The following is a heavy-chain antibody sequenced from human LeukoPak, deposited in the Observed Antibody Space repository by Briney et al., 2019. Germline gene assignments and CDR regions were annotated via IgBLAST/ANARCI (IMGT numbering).Heavy chain of an antibody. V-gene: IGHV3-53*01. D-gene: IGHD7-27*01. J-gene: IGHJ4*02. Sequence: PGGSLRLSCAASGFSISNNYMSWVRQAPGKGLEWVSVIYNSGATYYADSVKGPFTISRDNSNNTVHLQMNSPRVEDTAMYYCAMASWGYDFDYWGLGALVTVSS. CDR3: AMASWGYDFDY. CDR2: IYNSGAT. CDR1: GFSISNNY.